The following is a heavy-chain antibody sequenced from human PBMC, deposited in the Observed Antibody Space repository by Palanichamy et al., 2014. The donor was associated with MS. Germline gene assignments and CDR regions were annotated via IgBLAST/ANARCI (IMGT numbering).Heavy chain of an antibody. CDR2: ISAYNGNT. V-gene: IGHV1-18*01. J-gene: IGHJ6*02. D-gene: IGHD3-10*01. CDR3: ARGGMVRGVIIVGSRSGFMDV. Sequence: QVQLVQSGAEVKKPGASVKVSCKASGYTFTSYGISWVRQAPGQGLEWMGWISAYNGNTNYAQKLQGRVTMTTDTSTSTAYMELRSLRSDDTAVYYCARGGMVRGVIIVGSRSGFMDVWGQGTTVTVSS. CDR1: GYTFTSYG.